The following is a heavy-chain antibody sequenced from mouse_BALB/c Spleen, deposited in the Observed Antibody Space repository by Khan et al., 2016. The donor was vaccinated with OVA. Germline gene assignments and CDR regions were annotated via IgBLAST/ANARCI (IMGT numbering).Heavy chain of an antibody. J-gene: IGHJ4*01. CDR1: GFTFSSYV. CDR3: ARPEVRRDYAMDY. CDR2: ISSGGSYA. Sequence: EVELVESGGGLVKPGGSLKLSCAASGFTFSSYVMSWVRQTPEKRLEWVATISSGGSYAYYPDSVTGRFTISRDNAKNTLYLQMSRLRSDDTAMYFCARPEVRRDYAMDYWGQGTSVTVSS. V-gene: IGHV5-9-3*01. D-gene: IGHD2-14*01.